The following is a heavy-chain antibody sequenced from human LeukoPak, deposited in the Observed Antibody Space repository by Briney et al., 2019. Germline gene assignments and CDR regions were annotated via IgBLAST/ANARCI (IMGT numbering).Heavy chain of an antibody. D-gene: IGHD3-22*01. CDR1: GFTFSSYS. V-gene: IGHV3-21*01. CDR3: ARDRGDYYDSSGYYPGYFDY. CDR2: ISSSSSYI. Sequence: PGGSLRLSCAASGFTFSSYSMNRVRQAPGKGLEWVSSISSSSSYIYYADSVKGRFTISRDNAKNSLYLQMNSLRAEDTAVYYCARDRGDYYDSSGYYPGYFDYWGQGTLVTVSS. J-gene: IGHJ4*02.